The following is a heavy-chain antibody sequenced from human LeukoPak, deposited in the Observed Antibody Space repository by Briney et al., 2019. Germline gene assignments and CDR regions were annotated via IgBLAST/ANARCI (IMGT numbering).Heavy chain of an antibody. CDR2: ISSSGSTI. V-gene: IGHV3-48*03. D-gene: IGHD3-16*01. Sequence: PGGSLRLFCAASGFTFSSYEMNWVRQAPGKGLEWVSYISSSGSTIYYADSVKGRFTISRDNAKNSLYLQMNSLRAEDTAVYYCARGGGGYYYYGMDVWGKGTTVTVSS. CDR1: GFTFSSYE. J-gene: IGHJ6*04. CDR3: ARGGGGYYYYGMDV.